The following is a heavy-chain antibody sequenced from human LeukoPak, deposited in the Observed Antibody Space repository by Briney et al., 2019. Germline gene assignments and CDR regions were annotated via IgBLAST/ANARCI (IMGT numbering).Heavy chain of an antibody. Sequence: GGSLRLSCAASGYAFSSYSMSWVRQAPGKGLEWVSSITSSSSYIYYADSVKGRFTISRDDAKNPLYLQMNSLRAEDTAVYYCARETVVAATPYYYYYYMDVWGKGTTVTVSS. D-gene: IGHD2-15*01. CDR1: GYAFSSYS. J-gene: IGHJ6*03. CDR3: ARETVVAATPYYYYYYMDV. CDR2: ITSSSSYI. V-gene: IGHV3-21*01.